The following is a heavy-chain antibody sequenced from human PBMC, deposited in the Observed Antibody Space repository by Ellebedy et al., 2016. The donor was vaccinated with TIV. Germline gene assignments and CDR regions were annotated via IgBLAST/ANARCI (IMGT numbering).Heavy chain of an antibody. V-gene: IGHV3-74*01. J-gene: IGHJ4*02. D-gene: IGHD7-27*01. CDR2: INSDGSST. CDR1: GFTFSSSW. CDR3: VRVWGY. Sequence: GESLKISCAASGFTFSSSWMHWVRQAPGKGLVWVSRINSDGSSTSYADSVKGRFTISRDNAKNTLYLQMNSLRGEDTAVYYCVRVWGYWGQGTLVTVSS.